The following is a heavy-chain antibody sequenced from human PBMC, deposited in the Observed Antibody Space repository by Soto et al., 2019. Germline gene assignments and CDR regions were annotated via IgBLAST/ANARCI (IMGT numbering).Heavy chain of an antibody. CDR2: LSGSLNSA. CDR3: ARDAGFPALGVIKHDCDI. J-gene: IGHJ3*02. V-gene: IGHV3-23*01. Sequence: EVQVLQSGGGLGQPGGSLRLSCAAGGFTFRDYAMSWVRQSPGKGLEWVSTLSGSLNSAFYADSVKGRFTISRDSSDNILYLQMNILGDEDTAAYYCARDAGFPALGVIKHDCDIWGQGTLVPVSS. CDR1: GFTFRDYA. D-gene: IGHD3-10*01.